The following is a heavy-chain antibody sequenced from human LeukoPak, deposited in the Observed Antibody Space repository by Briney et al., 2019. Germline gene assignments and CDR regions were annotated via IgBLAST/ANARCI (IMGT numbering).Heavy chain of an antibody. Sequence: ASVEVSCKASGYTFTSYDINWVRQATGQGLEWMGWMNPNSGNTGYAQKFQGRVTMTRNTSISTAYMELSSLRSEDTAVYYCARGRYVRNWFDPWGQGTLVTVSS. CDR3: ARGRYVRNWFDP. D-gene: IGHD3-16*01. CDR1: GYTFTSYD. V-gene: IGHV1-8*01. J-gene: IGHJ5*02. CDR2: MNPNSGNT.